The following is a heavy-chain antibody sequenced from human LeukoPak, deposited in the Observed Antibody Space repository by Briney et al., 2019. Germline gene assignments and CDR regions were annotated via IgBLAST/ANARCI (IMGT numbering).Heavy chain of an antibody. V-gene: IGHV1-69*06. Sequence: ASVKVSCKASGATLSSYAISWVRHAPGQGLEWMGRIIPIFGTANYAQKFQGRVTITADKSTSTAYMELSSLRSEDTAVYYCARDRPGYYDSSGYFDYWGQGTLVTVSS. CDR1: GATLSSYA. CDR2: IIPIFGTA. CDR3: ARDRPGYYDSSGYFDY. J-gene: IGHJ4*02. D-gene: IGHD3-22*01.